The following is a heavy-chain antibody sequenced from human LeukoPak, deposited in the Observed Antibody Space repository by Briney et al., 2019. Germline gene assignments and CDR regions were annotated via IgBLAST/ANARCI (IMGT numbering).Heavy chain of an antibody. J-gene: IGHJ4*02. V-gene: IGHV3-7*03. CDR2: INQDGSEK. Sequence: PGGSLRLSCAASGFTFTTYWINWVRQAPGKGLEWVAVINQDGSEKYYVDSVKGRFTISRDNAKNSLYLQMNSLRAEDTAVFYCAKRSGYTTGWFFDFWGQGILVTVSS. D-gene: IGHD6-19*01. CDR3: AKRSGYTTGWFFDF. CDR1: GFTFTTYW.